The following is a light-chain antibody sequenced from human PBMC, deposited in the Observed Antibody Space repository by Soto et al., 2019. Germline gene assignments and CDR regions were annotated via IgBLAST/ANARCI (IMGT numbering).Light chain of an antibody. CDR1: SSNIGAHYD. CDR3: LSYDYSLSVHV. J-gene: IGLJ1*01. V-gene: IGLV1-40*01. CDR2: GNS. Sequence: QSVLTQPPSVSGAPGQRVTICCTGSSSNIGAHYDVHWYQQLPGTAPKLLIYGNSNRPSGVPDRFSGSKSGTSASLAITGLQAEDAADYYCLSYDYSLSVHVFGTGTQLTVL.